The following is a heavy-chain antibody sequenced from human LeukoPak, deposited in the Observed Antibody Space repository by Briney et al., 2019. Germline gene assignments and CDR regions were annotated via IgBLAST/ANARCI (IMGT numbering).Heavy chain of an antibody. CDR2: INHSGST. V-gene: IGHV4-34*01. J-gene: IGHJ3*02. CDR1: GGSFSGYY. CDR3: ARGDYYDSSPFDI. D-gene: IGHD3-22*01. Sequence: SETLSLTCAVYGGSFSGYYWSWIRQPPGKGLEWIGEINHSGSTNYNPSLKSRVTISVDTSKNQFSLKLSSVTAADTAVYYCARGDYYDSSPFDIWGQGTMVTVSS.